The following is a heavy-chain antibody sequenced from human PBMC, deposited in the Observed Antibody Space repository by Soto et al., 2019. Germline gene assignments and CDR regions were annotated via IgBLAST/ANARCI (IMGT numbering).Heavy chain of an antibody. CDR2: ISGSGGST. J-gene: IGHJ4*02. D-gene: IGHD4-17*01. CDR1: GFTFSSYA. V-gene: IGHV3-23*01. CDR3: AKVIGITTVTTGHFDY. Sequence: EVQLLESGGGLVQPGGSLRLSCAASGFTFSSYAMSWVRQAPGKGLEWVSAISGSGGSTYYADSVKGRFTISRDNSKNTLYLQMNSLRAEDTAVYYCAKVIGITTVTTGHFDYWGQGTLVTVSS.